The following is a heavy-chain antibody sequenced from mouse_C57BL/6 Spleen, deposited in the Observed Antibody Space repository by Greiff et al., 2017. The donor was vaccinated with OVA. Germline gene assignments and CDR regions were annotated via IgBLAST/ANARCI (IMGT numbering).Heavy chain of an antibody. V-gene: IGHV2-9-1*01. Sequence: QVQLKESGPGLVAPSQSLSISCTVSGFSLTSYAINWVRQPPGKGLEWLGVIWTGGGTNYNSALKSRLTISKDNSKSPVFLKMNRRRTGDTARYYCSRNGDYGSSYTYYYDMDYWGQGTSVTVSS. J-gene: IGHJ4*01. CDR1: GFSLTSYA. D-gene: IGHD1-1*01. CDR2: IWTGGGT. CDR3: SRNGDYGSSYTYYYDMDY.